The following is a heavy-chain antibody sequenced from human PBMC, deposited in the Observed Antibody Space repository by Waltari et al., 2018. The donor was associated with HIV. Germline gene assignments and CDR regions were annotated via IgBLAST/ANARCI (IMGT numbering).Heavy chain of an antibody. Sequence: QVQLVESGGGVVQPGTSLTLSCAVSGFPFGTCASHWVRQSPGKRLEWLAVFWSDGAEISYADSVKGRFTISKDSSQKTLYLHLTSLRAEDTALYYCARGYSSSRWIPLYHWGRGTLVTVSS. J-gene: IGHJ4*02. CDR2: FWSDGAEI. CDR1: GFPFGTCA. D-gene: IGHD6-6*01. V-gene: IGHV3-33*01. CDR3: ARGYSSSRWIPLYH.